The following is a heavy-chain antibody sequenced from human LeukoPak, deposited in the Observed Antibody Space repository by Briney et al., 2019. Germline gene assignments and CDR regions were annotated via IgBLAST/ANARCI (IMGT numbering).Heavy chain of an antibody. CDR1: GYTFTSYD. J-gene: IGHJ5*02. V-gene: IGHV1-8*03. Sequence: ASVKVSCKASGYTFTSYDINWVRQATGQGLEWMGWMNPNSSNTGYAQKFQGRITITRNTAISTAYMELSSLRSEDTAVYFCARGVPSIHFRWFDPWGQGTLVTVSS. CDR2: MNPNSSNT. CDR3: ARGVPSIHFRWFDP. D-gene: IGHD2/OR15-2a*01.